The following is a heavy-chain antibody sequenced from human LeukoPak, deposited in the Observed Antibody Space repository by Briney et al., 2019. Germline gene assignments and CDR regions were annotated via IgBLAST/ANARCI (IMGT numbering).Heavy chain of an antibody. D-gene: IGHD5-24*01. CDR1: GFTFSNYA. CDR2: ISFDGRNK. Sequence: PGRSLRLSCSAPGFTFSNYAMNWVRQAPGRGLEWIAAISFDGRNKFYADAVKGRFIISRDNSKYTLFLQMNTVRTEDTAVYFCVRVKRWLTEYWGQGTLVTVSS. CDR3: VRVKRWLTEY. V-gene: IGHV3-30*04. J-gene: IGHJ4*02.